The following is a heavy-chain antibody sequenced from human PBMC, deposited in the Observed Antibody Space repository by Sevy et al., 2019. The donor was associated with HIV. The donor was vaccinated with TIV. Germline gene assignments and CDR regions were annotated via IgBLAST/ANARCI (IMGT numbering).Heavy chain of an antibody. CDR2: IDSDRSA. CDR1: GFTVSDNY. V-gene: IGHV3-66*01. J-gene: IGHJ6*02. CDR3: ARDRYYDASGYYYYYYGMDV. D-gene: IGHD3-22*01. Sequence: GGSLRLSCAASGFTVSDNYMAWVRLAPRKGLEWVSLIDSDRSAYYADSVKGRFTISRDNVKNTLYLQINALRAEDTGLYFCARDRYYDASGYYYYYYGMDVWGQGTTVTVS.